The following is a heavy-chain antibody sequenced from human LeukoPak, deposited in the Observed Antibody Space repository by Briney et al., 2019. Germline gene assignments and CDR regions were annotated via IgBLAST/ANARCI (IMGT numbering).Heavy chain of an antibody. CDR1: GFTFSSYA. Sequence: GGSLRLSCAASGFTFSSYAMHWVRQAPGKGLEWVAVISYDGSNKYYADSVKGRFTISRDNSKNTLYLQMNSLRAEDTAVYYCAKDPGKVAGTFDYWGQGTLVTVSS. CDR2: ISYDGSNK. CDR3: AKDPGKVAGTFDY. V-gene: IGHV3-30-3*01. J-gene: IGHJ4*02. D-gene: IGHD6-19*01.